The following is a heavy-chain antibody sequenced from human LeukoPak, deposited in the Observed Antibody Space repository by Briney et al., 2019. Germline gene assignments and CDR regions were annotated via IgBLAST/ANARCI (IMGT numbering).Heavy chain of an antibody. CDR3: ARRRAALDY. D-gene: IGHD2-15*01. Sequence: SETLSLTCTVSGGSISNYYWSWIRQPPGKGLEWIGYIYYSGSTNYNPSLKSRVTISVDTSKNQFSLKLSSVTAADTAVYYCARRRAALDYWGQGTLVTVSS. J-gene: IGHJ4*02. V-gene: IGHV4-59*08. CDR2: IYYSGST. CDR1: GGSISNYY.